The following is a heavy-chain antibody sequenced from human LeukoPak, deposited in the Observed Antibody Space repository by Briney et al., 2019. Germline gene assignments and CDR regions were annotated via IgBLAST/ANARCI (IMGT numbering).Heavy chain of an antibody. CDR3: ARGPVVFDY. Sequence: SETLSLTCTVSGGSISSYYSSWIRQPPGKGLELIGYIYYSGSTNYNPSLKSRVTISVDTSKNQFSLKLSSVTAADTAVYYCARGPVVFDYWGQGTLVTVSS. CDR1: GGSISSYY. CDR2: IYYSGST. V-gene: IGHV4-59*01. J-gene: IGHJ4*02. D-gene: IGHD4-23*01.